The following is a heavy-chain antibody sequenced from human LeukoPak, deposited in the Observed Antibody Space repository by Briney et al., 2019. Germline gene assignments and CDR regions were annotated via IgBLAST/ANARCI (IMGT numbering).Heavy chain of an antibody. CDR2: MNPNSGNT. CDR1: GYMFTTYY. Sequence: ASVKVSCKTSGYMFTTYYPHWVRQAPGQGLEWMGWMNPNSGNTGYAQKFQGRVTITRNTSISTAYMELSSLRSEDTAVYYCARGLWELRYFDYWGQGTLVTVSS. D-gene: IGHD1-26*01. CDR3: ARGLWELRYFDY. V-gene: IGHV1-8*03. J-gene: IGHJ4*02.